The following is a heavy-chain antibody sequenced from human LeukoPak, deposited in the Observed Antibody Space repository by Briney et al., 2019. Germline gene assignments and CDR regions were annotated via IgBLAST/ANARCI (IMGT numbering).Heavy chain of an antibody. CDR1: GFTFSSYA. CDR3: AKVMDGQQPVLGYFDY. CDR2: ISGSGGST. J-gene: IGHJ4*02. Sequence: GGSLRLSCAASGFTFSSYAMSWVRQAPGKGLEWVSAISGSGGSTYYADSVKGRFTISRDNSKNTLYLQMNSLRAEDTAVYYCAKVMDGQQPVLGYFDYWGQGTLVTVSS. V-gene: IGHV3-23*01. D-gene: IGHD6-13*01.